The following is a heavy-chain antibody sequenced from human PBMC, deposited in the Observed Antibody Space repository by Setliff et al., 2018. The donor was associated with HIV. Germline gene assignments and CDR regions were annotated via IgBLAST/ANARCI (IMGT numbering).Heavy chain of an antibody. D-gene: IGHD3-3*01. CDR1: GFTVSSNH. CDR3: ARSIVPVASGYYYFEY. Sequence: GGSLRLSCAASGFTVSSNHMNWVRQAPGKGLEWVSSIDSSSTYIYYADSVKGRVTISRDNAKNSLYLQMNSLRAEDTAVYYCARSIVPVASGYYYFEYWGQGTLVTVSS. CDR2: IDSSSTYI. V-gene: IGHV3-21*01. J-gene: IGHJ4*02.